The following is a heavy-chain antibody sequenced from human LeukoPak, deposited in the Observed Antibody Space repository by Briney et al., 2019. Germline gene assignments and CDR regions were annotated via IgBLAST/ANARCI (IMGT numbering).Heavy chain of an antibody. J-gene: IGHJ4*02. CDR3: ARVLMVRGVIFDY. CDR1: GFTFSDYY. Sequence: GGSLRLSCAASGFTFSDYYMSWIRQAPGKGLGWVSYISSSSSYTNYADSVKGRFTISRDNAKNSLYLQMNGLRAEDTAVYYCARVLMVRGVIFDYWGQGTLVTVSS. CDR2: ISSSSSYT. V-gene: IGHV3-11*05. D-gene: IGHD3-10*01.